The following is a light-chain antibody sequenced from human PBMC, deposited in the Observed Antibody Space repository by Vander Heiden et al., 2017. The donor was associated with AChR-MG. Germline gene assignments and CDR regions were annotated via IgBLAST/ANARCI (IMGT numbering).Light chain of an antibody. V-gene: IGLV1-44*01. Sequence: QSVLPQPPSASGTPGHRVTISCSGSSSNIGSNSVNWYQQRPGTAPKLLIYSNNQRPSGVPDRFSGSKSGTSASLAISGLQSEDEADYYCAAWDDSLNGPGFGGGTKLTVL. J-gene: IGLJ3*02. CDR2: SNN. CDR1: SSNIGSNS. CDR3: AAWDDSLNGPG.